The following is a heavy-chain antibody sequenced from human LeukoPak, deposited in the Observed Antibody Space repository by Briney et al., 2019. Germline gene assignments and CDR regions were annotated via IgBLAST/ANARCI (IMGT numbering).Heavy chain of an antibody. J-gene: IGHJ4*02. CDR2: IKQDGSEN. V-gene: IGHV3-7*01. Sequence: GGSLRLSCAASGFTFSSYWMSWVRQAPGKGLEWVANIKQDGSENNYVDSVKGRFTISRDNAKNSLFLQMNSLRPEDTAVYYCARDSGRVNYWGQGTLVTVSS. CDR1: GFTFSSYW. D-gene: IGHD6-19*01. CDR3: ARDSGRVNY.